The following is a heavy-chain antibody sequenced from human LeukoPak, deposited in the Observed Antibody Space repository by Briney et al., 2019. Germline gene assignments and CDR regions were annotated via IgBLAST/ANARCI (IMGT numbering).Heavy chain of an antibody. CDR2: ISSSGST. D-gene: IGHD3-9*01. J-gene: IGHJ5*02. V-gene: IGHV4-61*02. CDR1: GDSISSGDYY. CDR3: ARHWDILTGLFDP. Sequence: SETLSLTCTVSGDSISSGDYYWSWIWQPAGKGLEWIGRISSSGSTNYNPSLKSRVTISVDTSKNQFSLKLSSVTAADTAVYYCARHWDILTGLFDPWGQGTLVTVSS.